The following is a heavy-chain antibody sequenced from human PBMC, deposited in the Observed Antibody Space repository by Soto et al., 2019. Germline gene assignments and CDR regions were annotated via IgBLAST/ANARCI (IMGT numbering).Heavy chain of an antibody. CDR3: ARGTRDYYDSSGYYWYFDL. V-gene: IGHV1-18*01. CDR2: ISAYNGNT. D-gene: IGHD3-22*01. Sequence: ASVKVSCKASGYTFTSYGISWVRQAPGQGLEWMGWISAYNGNTNYAQKLQGRVTMTTDTSTSTAYMELRSLRSDDTAVYYCARGTRDYYDSSGYYWYFDLWGRGTLVTVSS. J-gene: IGHJ2*01. CDR1: GYTFTSYG.